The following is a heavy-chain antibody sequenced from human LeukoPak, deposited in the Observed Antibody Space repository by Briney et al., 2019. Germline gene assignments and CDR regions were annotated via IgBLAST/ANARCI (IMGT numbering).Heavy chain of an antibody. J-gene: IGHJ4*02. CDR3: ASSRYYDILTGSPYFDY. CDR1: GFTFSSYW. V-gene: IGHV3-23*01. Sequence: GGSLRLSCAASGFTFSSYWMSWVRQAPGKGLEWVSAISDSGGSTYYADSVKGRFTIARDNSKNTLYLLMKSLRAEDTAVYYCASSRYYDILTGSPYFDYWGQGTLVTVSS. D-gene: IGHD3-9*01. CDR2: ISDSGGST.